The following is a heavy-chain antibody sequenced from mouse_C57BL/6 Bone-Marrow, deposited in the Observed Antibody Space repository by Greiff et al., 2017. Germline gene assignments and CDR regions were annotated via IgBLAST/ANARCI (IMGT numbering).Heavy chain of an antibody. J-gene: IGHJ3*01. CDR2: IDPSDSYT. CDR3: ARGGLLRAWFAY. CDR1: GYTFTSYW. V-gene: IGHV1-69*01. Sequence: VQLQQSGAELVMPGASVKLSCKASGYTFTSYWMHWVKQRPGQGLEWIGEIDPSDSYTNYNQKFKGKSTLTVDKSSSTAYMQLSSLTSEDSAVYYCARGGLLRAWFAYWGQGTLVTVAA. D-gene: IGHD2-3*01.